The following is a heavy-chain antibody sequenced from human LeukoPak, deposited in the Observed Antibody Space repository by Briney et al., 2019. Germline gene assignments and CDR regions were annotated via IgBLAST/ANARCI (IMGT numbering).Heavy chain of an antibody. D-gene: IGHD3-10*01. CDR1: GFTFSSYG. J-gene: IGHJ4*02. CDR2: IYNDGNKK. V-gene: IGHV3-33*01. CDR3: ARDQGGGSGFRFDY. Sequence: PGGSLRLSCAASGFTFSSYGMHWVRQAPGKGLEWVAVIYNDGNKKYYADSLKGRFTISRDNSKNTLYLQMNSLRAEDTAVYYCARDQGGGSGFRFDYWGQGTQVTVSS.